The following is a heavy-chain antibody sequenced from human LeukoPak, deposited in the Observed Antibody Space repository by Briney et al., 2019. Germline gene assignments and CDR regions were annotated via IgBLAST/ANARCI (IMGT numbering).Heavy chain of an antibody. Sequence: GSLRLSCAASGFIFSDYYMSWIRQAPGKGLEWIGYIYTSGSTNYNPSLKSRVTISVDTSKNQFSLKLSSVTAADTAVYYCARSCRYYYDSSGYYHSNPVCDAFDIWGQGTMVTVSS. D-gene: IGHD3-22*01. CDR1: GFIFSDYY. V-gene: IGHV4-4*09. CDR3: ARSCRYYYDSSGYYHSNPVCDAFDI. J-gene: IGHJ3*02. CDR2: IYTSGST.